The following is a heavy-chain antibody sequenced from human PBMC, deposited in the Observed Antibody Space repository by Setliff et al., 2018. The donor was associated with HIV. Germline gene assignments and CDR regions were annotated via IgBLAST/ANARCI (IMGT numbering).Heavy chain of an antibody. CDR2: IYTSGST. D-gene: IGHD3-22*01. Sequence: LSLTCTVSGGSISGYSWSWIRQPAGKGLEWIGRIYTSGSTNYNPSLKSRVTMSVDTSKNQFSLRLSSVTAADTAMYYCARERSSGYYYEHYYYMDVWGKGTTVTVS. J-gene: IGHJ6*03. CDR3: ARERSSGYYYEHYYYMDV. V-gene: IGHV4-4*07. CDR1: GGSISGYS.